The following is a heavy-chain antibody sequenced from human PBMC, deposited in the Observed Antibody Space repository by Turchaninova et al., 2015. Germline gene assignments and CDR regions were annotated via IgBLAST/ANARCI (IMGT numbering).Heavy chain of an antibody. CDR3: ARLSGDLDGTDY. CDR2: MYHSGSTS. J-gene: IGHJ4*02. Sequence: QVLLQESGQGLVTPSATLSVTCAVPGYSISTGYYWRWIRPPPGKGLEWIGCMYHSGSTSYYNPSLKTRVTILVDMYKNHFSLRLSSVTATDTAVYYCARLSGDLDGTDYWGQGTLVTVSS. V-gene: IGHV4-38-2*01. D-gene: IGHD7-27*01. CDR1: GYSISTGYY.